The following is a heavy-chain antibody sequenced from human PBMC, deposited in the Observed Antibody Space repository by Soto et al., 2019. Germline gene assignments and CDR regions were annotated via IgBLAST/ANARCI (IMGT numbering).Heavy chain of an antibody. J-gene: IGHJ6*02. CDR2: IYYSGST. V-gene: IGHV4-30-4*01. CDR3: ARGGYSYGYGMYYYYYGMDV. Sequence: QVQLQESGPGLVKPSQTLSLTCTVSGGSISSGDYYWSWIRQPPGKGLEWIGYIYYSGSTYYNPSLKSRVTISVDTSKNQFSLKLSSVTAADTAVYYCARGGYSYGYGMYYYYYGMDVWGQGTTVTVSS. CDR1: GGSISSGDYY. D-gene: IGHD5-18*01.